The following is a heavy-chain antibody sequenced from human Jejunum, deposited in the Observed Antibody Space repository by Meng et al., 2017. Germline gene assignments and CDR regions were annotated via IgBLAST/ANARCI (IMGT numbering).Heavy chain of an antibody. V-gene: IGHV4-30-2*01. Sequence: QLQPQQSGPGLVKPSQTLSLTCAVSGGSINSDGYTWSWIRQPPGKGLEWIGYIYHTGSPYYNPSLKSRLTISVDRSENQFSLKLSSVTAADTAVYYCARMDSAFHYFDYWGQGTLVTVSS. J-gene: IGHJ4*02. CDR1: GGSINSDGYT. CDR2: IYHTGSP. D-gene: IGHD2-2*03. CDR3: ARMDSAFHYFDY.